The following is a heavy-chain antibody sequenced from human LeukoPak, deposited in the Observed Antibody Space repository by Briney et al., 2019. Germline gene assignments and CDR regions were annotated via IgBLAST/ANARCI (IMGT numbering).Heavy chain of an antibody. Sequence: GGSLRLSCAASGFTFSSYAMSWVRQAPGKGLEWVSAISGSGGSTYYADSVKGRFTISRGNSKNTLYLQMNSLRAEDTAVYYCAKAVEYSSLGYWGQGTLVTVSS. CDR3: AKAVEYSSLGY. V-gene: IGHV3-23*01. CDR1: GFTFSSYA. D-gene: IGHD6-6*01. J-gene: IGHJ4*02. CDR2: ISGSGGST.